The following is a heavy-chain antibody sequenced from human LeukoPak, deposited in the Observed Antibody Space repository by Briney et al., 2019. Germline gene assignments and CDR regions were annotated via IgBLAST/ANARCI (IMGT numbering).Heavy chain of an antibody. CDR2: ISGSGGST. V-gene: IGHV3-23*01. J-gene: IGHJ4*02. CDR3: ARRSGYYDSSGFGY. D-gene: IGHD3-22*01. CDR1: GFTFSSYA. Sequence: GGSLRLSCAASGFTFSSYAMSWVRQAPGKGLEWVSAISGSGGSTYYADSVKGRFTISRDNSKNTLYLQMNSLRAEDTAVYYCARRSGYYDSSGFGYWGQGTLVTVSS.